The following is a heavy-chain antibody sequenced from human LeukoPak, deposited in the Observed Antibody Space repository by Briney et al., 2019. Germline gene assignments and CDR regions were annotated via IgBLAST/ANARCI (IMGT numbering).Heavy chain of an antibody. D-gene: IGHD3-16*01. CDR1: GGTFNDYY. V-gene: IGHV4-34*01. CDR2: INHRGYT. J-gene: IGHJ4*02. Sequence: SETLSLTCAVYGGTFNDYYWTWIRQPPGKGLDWIGEINHRGYTNYNPSLESRVTISVDKSKKQFSLNLWSATAADTAVYYCARAWGPTGPPPNYWGRGALVTVSS. CDR3: ARAWGPTGPPPNY.